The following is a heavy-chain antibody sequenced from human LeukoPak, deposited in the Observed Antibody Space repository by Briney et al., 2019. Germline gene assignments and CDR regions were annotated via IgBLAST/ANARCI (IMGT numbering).Heavy chain of an antibody. CDR1: GNTFTSHG. CDR3: ASGIISRVATTYYYYYGMDV. CDR2: ISAYNGNT. V-gene: IGHV1-18*01. Sequence: ASVKVSCKASGNTFTSHGISWVRQAPGQGLEWMGWISAYNGNTNYAQKFQGRVTMTTDTSTSTAYMELRSLRSDDTAVYYCASGIISRVATTYYYYYGMDVWGQGTTVTVSS. D-gene: IGHD5-12*01. J-gene: IGHJ6*02.